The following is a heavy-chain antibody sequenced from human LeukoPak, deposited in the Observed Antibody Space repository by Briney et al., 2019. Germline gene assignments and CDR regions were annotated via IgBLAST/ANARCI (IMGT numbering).Heavy chain of an antibody. J-gene: IGHJ4*02. D-gene: IGHD2-8*01. Sequence: ASVKVSCKASGYTFTSYYMHWVRQAPGKGLEWMGIINPSGGSTSYAQKFQGRVTMTRDTSTSTVYMELSSLRSEDTAVYYCARDWVGYCTNGVCPHFDYWGQGTLVTVSS. CDR2: INPSGGST. CDR3: ARDWVGYCTNGVCPHFDY. CDR1: GYTFTSYY. V-gene: IGHV1-46*01.